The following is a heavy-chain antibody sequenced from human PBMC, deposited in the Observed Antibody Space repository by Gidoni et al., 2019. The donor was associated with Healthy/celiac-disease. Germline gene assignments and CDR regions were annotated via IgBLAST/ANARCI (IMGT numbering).Heavy chain of an antibody. CDR2: ISWNSGSI. CDR1: GFTFDDYA. J-gene: IGHJ4*02. D-gene: IGHD2-15*01. CDR3: AKDAGKLLLYYFDY. V-gene: IGHV3-9*01. Sequence: EVQLVESGGGLVQRGRSLRLSCAASGFTFDDYAMHWVRQAPGKGLEWVSGISWNSGSIGYADSVKGRFTISRDNAKNSLYLQMNSLRAEDTALYYCAKDAGKLLLYYFDYWGQGTLVTVSS.